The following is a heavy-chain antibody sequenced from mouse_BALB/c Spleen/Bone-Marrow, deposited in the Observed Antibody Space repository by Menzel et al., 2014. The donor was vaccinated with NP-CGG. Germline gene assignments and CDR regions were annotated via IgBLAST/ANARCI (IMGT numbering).Heavy chain of an antibody. CDR1: GYTFTDYE. V-gene: IGHV1-15*01. Sequence: VQLQQSGVELVRPGASVKLSCKALGYTFTDYEMHWVKQTPVNGLEWIGAIHPGSGNTAYNQKFKGKATLTADKSSSTAYMELSSLTSEDSAVYYCIRGNYRYSWFAYWGQGTLVTVSA. J-gene: IGHJ3*01. CDR2: IHPGSGNT. D-gene: IGHD2-14*01. CDR3: IRGNYRYSWFAY.